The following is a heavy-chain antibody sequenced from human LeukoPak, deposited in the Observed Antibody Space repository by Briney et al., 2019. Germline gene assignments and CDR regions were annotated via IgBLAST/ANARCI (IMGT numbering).Heavy chain of an antibody. D-gene: IGHD6-19*01. V-gene: IGHV4-4*07. J-gene: IGHJ5*02. CDR3: ARDQGIAVSGKTWFDP. CDR2: IYTSGST. CDR1: GGPISSYY. Sequence: RSSETLSLTCTVSGGPISSYYWSWIRQPAGKGLEWIGRIYTSGSTNYNPSLKSRVTMSVDTSKNQFSLKLSSVTAADTAVYYCARDQGIAVSGKTWFDPWGQGTLVTVSS.